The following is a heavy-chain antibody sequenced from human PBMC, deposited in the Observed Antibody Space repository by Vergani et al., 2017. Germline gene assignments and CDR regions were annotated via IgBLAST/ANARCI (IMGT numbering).Heavy chain of an antibody. V-gene: IGHV4-34*01. CDR3: ARGLGARGVILWEY. CDR2: INHSGST. D-gene: IGHD3-10*01. J-gene: IGHJ4*02. Sequence: QVQLQQWGAGLLKPSETLSLTCAVYGGSFSGYYWSWIRQPPGKGLEWIGEINHSGSTNYNPSLKSRVTISVDTSKNQFSLKLSSVTAADTAVYYCARGLGARGVILWEYWGQGTLVTVSS. CDR1: GGSFSGYY.